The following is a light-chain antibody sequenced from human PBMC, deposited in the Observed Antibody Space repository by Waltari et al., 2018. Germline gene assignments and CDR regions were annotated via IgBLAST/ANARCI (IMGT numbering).Light chain of an antibody. CDR2: GTS. Sequence: QSVLTQPPSVSGAPGQKVTISCTGSGSNIGAGYDVHWYQQFPRAAPKRPIYGTSSRPLGGPDRFFGSTSGTSASLAITGLQAEDEADYYCQSYDTTLSVVFGGGTKLTVL. J-gene: IGLJ3*02. CDR1: GSNIGAGYD. V-gene: IGLV1-40*01. CDR3: QSYDTTLSVV.